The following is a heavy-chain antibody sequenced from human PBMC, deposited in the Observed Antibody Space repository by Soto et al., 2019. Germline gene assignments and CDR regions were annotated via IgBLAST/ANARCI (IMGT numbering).Heavy chain of an antibody. D-gene: IGHD2-15*01. J-gene: IGHJ5*02. CDR1: GFRLNGYA. CDR3: ARIGQGVHGGNGFEP. Sequence: QVQLVESGGGVVQPGTSLRLSCAASGFRLNGYAMNWVRQARGKGPEWLASLTHDGSKSDYADSVWGRFTISRDTSQNTVYLQMNSLRLDDTAVYYCARIGQGVHGGNGFEPWGQGTLVTVAS. CDR2: LTHDGSKS. V-gene: IGHV3-33*05.